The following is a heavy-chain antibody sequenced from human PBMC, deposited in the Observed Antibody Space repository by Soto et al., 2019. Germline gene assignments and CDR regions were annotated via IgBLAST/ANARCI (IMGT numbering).Heavy chain of an antibody. D-gene: IGHD3-10*01. CDR1: GFIFSAYD. V-gene: IGHV3-30*18. CDR2: ISYDGSNK. Sequence: PGGSLRLSCAASGFIFSAYDMHWVRQAPGKGLEWVAVISYDGSNKYYADSVKGRFTISRDNSKNTLYLQMNSLRAEDTAVYYCAKEEGPLTYGRYGEYDYWGQGTLVTVSS. CDR3: AKEEGPLTYGRYGEYDY. J-gene: IGHJ4*02.